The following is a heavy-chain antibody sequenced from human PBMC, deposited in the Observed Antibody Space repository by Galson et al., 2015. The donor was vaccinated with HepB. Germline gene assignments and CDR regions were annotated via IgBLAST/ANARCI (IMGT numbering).Heavy chain of an antibody. CDR3: STVNWACSGGSCYFDY. J-gene: IGHJ4*02. Sequence: SLRLSCAASGFTFSSYWMSWVRQAPGKGLEWVANIKQDGSEKYYVDSVKGRFTISRDNAKNSLYLQMNSLRAEDTAVYYCSTVNWACSGGSCYFDYWGQGTLVTVSS. CDR1: GFTFSSYW. D-gene: IGHD2-15*01. CDR2: IKQDGSEK. V-gene: IGHV3-7*03.